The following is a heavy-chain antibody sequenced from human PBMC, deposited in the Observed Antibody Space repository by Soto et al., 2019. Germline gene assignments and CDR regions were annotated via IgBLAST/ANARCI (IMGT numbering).Heavy chain of an antibody. CDR3: ARGRSGYCSGGSCYPHAI. Sequence: PGGSLRLSCAASGFTFSSYSMNWVRQAPGKGLEWASSISSSSSYIYYADSVKGRFTISRDNAKNSLYLQMNSLRAEDTAVYYCARGRSGYCSGGSCYPHAIWGQGTMVTVSS. J-gene: IGHJ3*02. V-gene: IGHV3-21*01. CDR1: GFTFSSYS. D-gene: IGHD2-15*01. CDR2: ISSSSSYI.